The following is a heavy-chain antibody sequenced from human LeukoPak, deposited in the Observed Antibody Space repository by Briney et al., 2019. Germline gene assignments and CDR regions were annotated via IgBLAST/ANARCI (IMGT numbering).Heavy chain of an antibody. D-gene: IGHD6-19*01. CDR3: AKAGTRQWLLFVGVY. V-gene: IGHV3-23*01. J-gene: IGHJ4*02. CDR1: GFTFSSNA. Sequence: GGSLRLSCAASGFTFSSNAMSWVRQAPGKGLEWVSAISGSGGRTDYADSVKGRFTISRDNSKNTLYLQMNSLRVEDTAMYYCAKAGTRQWLLFVGVYWGQGALVTVSS. CDR2: ISGSGGRT.